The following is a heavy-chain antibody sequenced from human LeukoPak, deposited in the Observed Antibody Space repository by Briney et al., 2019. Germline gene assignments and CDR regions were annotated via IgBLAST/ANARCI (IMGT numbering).Heavy chain of an antibody. D-gene: IGHD2-15*01. CDR2: IIWNGGSL. V-gene: IGHV3-9*01. J-gene: IGHJ6*02. Sequence: PGRSLRLSCAASGFTFDDYAMHWVRQAPGKGLEWVSGIIWNGGSLGYADSVKGRFTISRDNSKNTLYLQMNSLRAEDTAVYYCARDRCSGGSCYGYYYGMDVWGQGTTVTVSS. CDR1: GFTFDDYA. CDR3: ARDRCSGGSCYGYYYGMDV.